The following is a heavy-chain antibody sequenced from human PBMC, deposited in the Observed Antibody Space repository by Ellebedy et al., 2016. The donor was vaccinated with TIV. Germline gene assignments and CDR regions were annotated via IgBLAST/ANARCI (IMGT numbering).Heavy chain of an antibody. CDR1: GFTFSSYG. CDR3: AGEDDILTGQLDY. CDR2: IWYDGSNK. D-gene: IGHD3-9*01. J-gene: IGHJ4*02. Sequence: GESLKISCAASGFTFSSYGMHWVRQAPGKGLEWVAVIWYDGSNKYYADSVKGRFTISRDNSKNTLYLQMNSLRAEDTAVYYCAGEDDILTGQLDYWGQGTLVTVSS. V-gene: IGHV3-33*08.